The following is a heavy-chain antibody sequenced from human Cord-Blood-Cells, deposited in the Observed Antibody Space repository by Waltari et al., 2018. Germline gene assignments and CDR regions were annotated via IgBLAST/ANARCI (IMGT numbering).Heavy chain of an antibody. CDR1: GGTFSSYA. CDR3: ARWSGGSGSYAFDI. D-gene: IGHD3-10*01. J-gene: IGHJ3*02. CDR2: IIPIFGTA. V-gene: IGHV1-69*01. Sequence: QVQLVQSGAEVKKPGSSVKVSCKASGGTFSSYAISWVRQAPGQGLEWMGGIIPIFGTANYEKKCHGRITITAYESKSRAYMELSSLRAEDTAVYYCARWSGGSGSYAFDIWGQGTMVTVSS.